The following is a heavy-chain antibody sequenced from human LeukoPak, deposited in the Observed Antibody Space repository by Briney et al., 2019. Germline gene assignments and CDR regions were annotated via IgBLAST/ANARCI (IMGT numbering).Heavy chain of an antibody. Sequence: ASVTVSCKASGYTFTSYYIHWVRQAPGQGLEWMGIINPPGGSTSYSQKFQGRVTMTRDTSTSTVYMELGSLRSEDTAVYYCARGQAPDMVRSNWVDPWGQGTLVTVSS. V-gene: IGHV1-46*01. CDR3: ARGQAPDMVRSNWVDP. J-gene: IGHJ5*02. CDR2: INPPGGST. CDR1: GYTFTSYY. D-gene: IGHD3-10*01.